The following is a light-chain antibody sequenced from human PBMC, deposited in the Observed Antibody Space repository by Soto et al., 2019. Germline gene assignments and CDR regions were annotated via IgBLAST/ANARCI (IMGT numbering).Light chain of an antibody. J-gene: IGKJ2*01. V-gene: IGKV1-39*01. CDR3: QQTYSTPYT. CDR1: QSIDRY. CDR2: AAS. Sequence: DIQMTQSPSSLSASVGDRVTITCRASQSIDRYLNWYQWKPGKAPKLLIYAASSVQSGVPSRFSGSGSGTDFSLTISSLQPEHFATYYCQQTYSTPYTLGQGNKLQI.